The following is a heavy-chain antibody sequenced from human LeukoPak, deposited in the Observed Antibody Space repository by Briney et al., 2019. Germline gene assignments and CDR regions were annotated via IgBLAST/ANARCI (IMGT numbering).Heavy chain of an antibody. V-gene: IGHV3-7*01. CDR1: GFTFSSDW. D-gene: IGHD1-26*01. CDR2: IKQDGSEK. Sequence: GGSLRLSCAASGFTFSSDWMSWVRQAPGKGLEWVANIKQDGSEKYYVDSVKGRFTISRDNAKNSLYLQMNSLRAEDTAVYYCASEGGATSGWFDPWGQGTLVTVSS. J-gene: IGHJ5*02. CDR3: ASEGGATSGWFDP.